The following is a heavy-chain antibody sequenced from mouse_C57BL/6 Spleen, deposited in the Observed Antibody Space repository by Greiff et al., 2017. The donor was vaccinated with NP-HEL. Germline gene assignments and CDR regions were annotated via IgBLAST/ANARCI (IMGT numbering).Heavy chain of an antibody. J-gene: IGHJ1*03. V-gene: IGHV14-3*01. CDR3: ASLITTVVATRYWYFDV. CDR1: GFNIKNTY. Sequence: EVQLQQSVAELVRPGASVKLSCTASGFNIKNTYMHWVKQRPEQGLEWIGRIDPANGNTKYAPKFQGKATITADTSSNTAYLQISSLTSEDTAIYYCASLITTVVATRYWYFDVWGTGTTVTVSS. CDR2: IDPANGNT. D-gene: IGHD1-1*01.